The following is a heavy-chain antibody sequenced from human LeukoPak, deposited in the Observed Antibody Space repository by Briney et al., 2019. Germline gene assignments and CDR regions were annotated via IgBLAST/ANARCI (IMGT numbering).Heavy chain of an antibody. CDR2: INPNSGGT. V-gene: IGHV1-2*02. J-gene: IGHJ4*02. CDR3: ARGAARKIYYFDY. CDR1: GYTFTGYY. Sequence: ASVKVSCKASGYTFTGYYMHWVRQAPGQGLEWMGWINPNSGGTNYAQKFQGRVTVTRDTSISTAYMELSRLRSDDTAVYYCARGAARKIYYFDYWGQGTLVTVSS. D-gene: IGHD6-6*01.